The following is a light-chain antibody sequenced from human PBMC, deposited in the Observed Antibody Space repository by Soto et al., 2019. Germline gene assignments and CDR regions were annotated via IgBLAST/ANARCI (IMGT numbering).Light chain of an antibody. J-gene: IGLJ1*01. Sequence: QSVLTHPASVSGSPGQSITISCTGTSIDVGSYNLVSWYQQHPGKAPKLMIYEVSKRPSGVSNRFSGSKSGNTASLTISGLQAEDEADYYCCSYAGSSTYVFGTGTKVTVL. CDR3: CSYAGSSTYV. CDR1: SIDVGSYNL. V-gene: IGLV2-23*02. CDR2: EVS.